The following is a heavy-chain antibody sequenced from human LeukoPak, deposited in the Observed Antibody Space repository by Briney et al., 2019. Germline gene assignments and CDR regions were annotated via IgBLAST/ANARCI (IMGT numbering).Heavy chain of an antibody. V-gene: IGHV3-30-3*01. CDR2: ISYDGSNK. CDR1: GFTFSSYA. CDR3: ARDRGGLYGSGSPYDY. J-gene: IGHJ4*02. Sequence: GGSLRLSCAASGFTFSSYAMHWVRQAPGKGLEWVAVISYDGSNKYYADSVKGRFTISRDNAKNSLYLQMNSLRAEDTAVYYCARDRGGLYGSGSPYDYWGQGTLVTVSS. D-gene: IGHD3-10*01.